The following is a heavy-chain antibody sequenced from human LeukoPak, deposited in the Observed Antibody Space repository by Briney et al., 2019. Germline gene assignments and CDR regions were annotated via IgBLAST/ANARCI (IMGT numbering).Heavy chain of an antibody. CDR2: IYYSGST. CDR3: AREEALGSGSFDY. J-gene: IGHJ4*02. V-gene: IGHV4-59*01. CDR1: GGSISTYY. D-gene: IGHD1-26*01. Sequence: PSETLSLTCTVSGGSISTYYWSWIRQPPGKGLEWIGYIYYSGSTNYNPSLKSRVTVSVDTSKNQFSLKLGSVTAADTAVYYCAREEALGSGSFDYWGQGTLVTVSS.